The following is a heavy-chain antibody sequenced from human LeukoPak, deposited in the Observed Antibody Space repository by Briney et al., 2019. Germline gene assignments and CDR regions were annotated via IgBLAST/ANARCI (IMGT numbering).Heavy chain of an antibody. CDR1: GFTFSNAW. CDR2: IKSKTDGGTT. J-gene: IGHJ4*02. CDR3: TTITNYYDSSGWPDY. V-gene: IGHV3-15*01. D-gene: IGHD3-22*01. Sequence: PGGSLRLSCAASGFTFSNAWMSWVRQAPGKGLEWVGRIKSKTDGGTTDYAAPVKGRFTISRDDSKNTLYLQMNSLKTEDTAVYYCTTITNYYDSSGWPDYWGQGTLVTVSS.